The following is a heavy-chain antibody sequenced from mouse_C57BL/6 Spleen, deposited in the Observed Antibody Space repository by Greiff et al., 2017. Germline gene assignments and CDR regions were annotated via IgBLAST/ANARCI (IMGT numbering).Heavy chain of an antibody. CDR3: TRDYYGSSDWFAY. CDR2: ISSGGDYI. Sequence: EVKLQESGEGLVKPGGSLKLSCAASGFTFSSYAMSWVRQTPEKRLEWVAYISSGGDYIYYADTVKGRFTISRDNARNTLYLQMSSLKSEDTSMYYCTRDYYGSSDWFAYWGQGTLVTVSA. D-gene: IGHD1-1*01. V-gene: IGHV5-9-1*02. J-gene: IGHJ3*01. CDR1: GFTFSSYA.